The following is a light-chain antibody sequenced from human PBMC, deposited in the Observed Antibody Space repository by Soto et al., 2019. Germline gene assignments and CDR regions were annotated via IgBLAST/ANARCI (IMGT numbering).Light chain of an antibody. CDR1: QSVGTN. J-gene: IGKJ1*01. CDR2: EAS. CDR3: QQDNHWPPWT. Sequence: EVVMTQSPATLPVSLGGRVTLSCRASQSVGTNLAWFQQKPGQPPRLLIYEASNRDIGVPTRFSGSGSGTEFTLTITSLQSEDFAVYYCQQDNHWPPWTFGQGTKVEIK. V-gene: IGKV3D-15*01.